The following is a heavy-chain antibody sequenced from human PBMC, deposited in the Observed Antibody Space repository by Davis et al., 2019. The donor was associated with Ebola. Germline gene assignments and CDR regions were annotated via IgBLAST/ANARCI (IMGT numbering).Heavy chain of an antibody. J-gene: IGHJ5*02. CDR1: GYTFTSYG. CDR2: NSTYNGNT. CDR3: ARGSIAARYWFDP. D-gene: IGHD6-6*01. Sequence: ASVKVSCKASGYTFTSYGISWVRHAPGQGLEWMGWNSTYNGNTNYAQKLQGRVTMTTDTSTSTAYMELRSLRSDDTAVYYCARGSIAARYWFDPWGQGTLVTVSS. V-gene: IGHV1-18*01.